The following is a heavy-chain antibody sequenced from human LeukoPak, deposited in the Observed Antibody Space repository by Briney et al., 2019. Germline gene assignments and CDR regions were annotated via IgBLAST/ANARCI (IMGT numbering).Heavy chain of an antibody. CDR1: GFTFSNYW. V-gene: IGHV3-7*03. J-gene: IGHJ4*02. CDR2: IKQDGSEK. CDR3: AKDPSIAVAVDFDY. D-gene: IGHD6-19*01. Sequence: PGGSLRLSCAASGFTFSNYWMSWVRQAPGKGLEWVANIKQDGSEKYYVDSVKGRFTISRDNAKNSLYLQMNSLRAEDTAVYYCAKDPSIAVAVDFDYWGQGTLVTVSS.